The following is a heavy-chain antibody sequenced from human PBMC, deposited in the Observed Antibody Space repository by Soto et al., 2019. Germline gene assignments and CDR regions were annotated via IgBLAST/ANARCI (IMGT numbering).Heavy chain of an antibody. CDR3: ASQYYYGSGSYLYYYGMEV. D-gene: IGHD3-10*01. Sequence: GASVKVSCKASGYTFTGYYMHWVGQAPGQGLEWMGWINPNSGGTNYAQKFQGRVTMTRDTSISTAYMELSRLRSDDTAVYYCASQYYYGSGSYLYYYGMEVWGQGTTVTVSS. CDR1: GYTFTGYY. CDR2: INPNSGGT. V-gene: IGHV1-2*02. J-gene: IGHJ6*02.